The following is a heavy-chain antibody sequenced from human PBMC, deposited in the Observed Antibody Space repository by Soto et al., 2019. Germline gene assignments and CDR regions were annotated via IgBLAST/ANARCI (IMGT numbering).Heavy chain of an antibody. Sequence: QVQLVDSGGGVVQPGRSLRLSCAASGFTFSSYGMHWVRQAPGKGLEWVGTISYDGNNKYYADSVKGRFTISRDNSKNSSFLQMNSLRTEDTAVYYGGGGYYFGDYWGQGTLVTVSS. D-gene: IGHD3-10*01. CDR3: GGGYYFGDY. CDR2: ISYDGNNK. V-gene: IGHV3-30*03. CDR1: GFTFSSYG. J-gene: IGHJ4*02.